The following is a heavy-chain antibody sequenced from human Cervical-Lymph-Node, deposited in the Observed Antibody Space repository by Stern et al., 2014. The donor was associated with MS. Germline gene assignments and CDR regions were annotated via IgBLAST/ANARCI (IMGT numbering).Heavy chain of an antibody. CDR3: ARDPFCSSHSCYWFDP. CDR2: INPNSGGT. CDR1: GYTFTDYY. Sequence: QVQLVQSGAEVKKPGASVKVSCKASGYTFTDYYVHWVRQAPGQGLEWMGWINPNSGGTRYAQNFQGRVTMTRDTSITTAYMELNRLRSDDTAVYYCARDPFCSSHSCYWFDPWGQGTLVTVSS. D-gene: IGHD2-2*01. V-gene: IGHV1-2*02. J-gene: IGHJ5*02.